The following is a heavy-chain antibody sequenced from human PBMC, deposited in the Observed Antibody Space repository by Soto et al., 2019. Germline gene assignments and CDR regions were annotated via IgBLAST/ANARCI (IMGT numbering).Heavy chain of an antibody. V-gene: IGHV3-74*01. CDR3: ARDQGYCSGGSCYVAGY. Sequence: EVQLVESGGGLVQPGGSLRLSCAASGFTFSSYWMHWVRQAPGKGLVWVSRINSDGSSTGYADSVMGRFTISRDNAKNTLYLQVNSLRAEDTAVYYCARDQGYCSGGSCYVAGYWGQGTLVTVSS. D-gene: IGHD2-15*01. CDR2: INSDGSST. J-gene: IGHJ4*02. CDR1: GFTFSSYW.